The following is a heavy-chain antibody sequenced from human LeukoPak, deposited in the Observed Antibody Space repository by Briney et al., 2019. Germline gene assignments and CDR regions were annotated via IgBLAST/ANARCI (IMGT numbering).Heavy chain of an antibody. CDR1: GFTFSSYA. CDR2: ISGSGSTT. V-gene: IGHV3-23*01. J-gene: IGHJ5*02. Sequence: PGGSLRLSCAASGFTFSSYAMTWVRQAPGKGLEWVSGISGSGSTTYYADSVKGRFTIARDNSKSTLYLQMNSLRAEDTAVYYCAKDGPYDTHRPSWFDPWGQGTLVTVSS. D-gene: IGHD3-9*01. CDR3: AKDGPYDTHRPSWFDP.